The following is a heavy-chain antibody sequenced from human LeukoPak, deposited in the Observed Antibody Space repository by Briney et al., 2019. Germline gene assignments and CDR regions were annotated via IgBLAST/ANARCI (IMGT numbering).Heavy chain of an antibody. CDR1: GGSISSGGYS. J-gene: IGHJ4*02. Sequence: SETQSLTCAVSGGSISSGGYSWSWIRQPPGKGLEWIGYINHSGSTYYNPSLKSRVTISVDRSKNQFSLKLSSVTAADTAVYYCARTPTAMVTPFFDYWGQGTLVTVSS. V-gene: IGHV4-30-2*01. CDR3: ARTPTAMVTPFFDY. D-gene: IGHD5-18*01. CDR2: INHSGST.